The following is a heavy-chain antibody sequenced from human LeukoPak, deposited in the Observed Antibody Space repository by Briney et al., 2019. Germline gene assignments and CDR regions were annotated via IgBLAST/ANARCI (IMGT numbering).Heavy chain of an antibody. Sequence: SQTLSLTCTVSGGSISSGSYYWSWIRQPAGKGLEWIGRIYTSGSTNYNPSLKSRVTISVDTSKNQFSLKLSSVTAADTAVYYCAETRTALVSLDYWGQGTLVTVSS. J-gene: IGHJ4*02. D-gene: IGHD1-14*01. V-gene: IGHV4-61*02. CDR3: AETRTALVSLDY. CDR2: IYTSGST. CDR1: GGSISSGSYY.